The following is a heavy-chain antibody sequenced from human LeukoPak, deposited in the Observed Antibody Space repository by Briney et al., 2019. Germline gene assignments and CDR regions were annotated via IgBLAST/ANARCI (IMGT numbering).Heavy chain of an antibody. CDR2: IKQDGSEK. J-gene: IGHJ5*02. CDR1: GFTFSSYW. Sequence: PGGSLRLSCAASGFTFSSYWMSWVRQAPGKGLEWVANIKQDGSEKYYVDSAKGRFTISRDNAKNSLYLQMNSLRAEDTAVYYCARAHCSSTSCYPNNWFDPWGQGTLVTVSS. V-gene: IGHV3-7*01. CDR3: ARAHCSSTSCYPNNWFDP. D-gene: IGHD2-2*01.